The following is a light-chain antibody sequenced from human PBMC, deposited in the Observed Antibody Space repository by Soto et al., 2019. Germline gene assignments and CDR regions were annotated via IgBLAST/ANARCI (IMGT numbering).Light chain of an antibody. CDR3: QVWDGSGGELVV. Sequence: SYVLTQTPSVSVAPGQTARIPCGGNNIGIKSVHWYQQKAGQAPVLVVYDERDRPSGIPERISGSNSGNTGTLTISRVEAGDEAVYYCQVWDGSGGELVVFGGGTKLTVL. CDR1: NIGIKS. V-gene: IGLV3-21*02. CDR2: DER. J-gene: IGLJ2*01.